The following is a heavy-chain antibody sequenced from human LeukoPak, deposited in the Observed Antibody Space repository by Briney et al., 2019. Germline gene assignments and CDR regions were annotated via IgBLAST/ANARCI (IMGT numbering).Heavy chain of an antibody. Sequence: SETLSLTCTVSGGSISSYYWSWIRQPPGKGLEWIGYIYYSGSTNYNPSLKSRVTISVDTSKNQFSLKLSSVTAADTAVYYCARVGSSSWYHFDYWGQGTLVTVSS. CDR3: ARVGSSSWYHFDY. D-gene: IGHD6-13*01. V-gene: IGHV4-59*12. J-gene: IGHJ4*02. CDR2: IYYSGST. CDR1: GGSISSYY.